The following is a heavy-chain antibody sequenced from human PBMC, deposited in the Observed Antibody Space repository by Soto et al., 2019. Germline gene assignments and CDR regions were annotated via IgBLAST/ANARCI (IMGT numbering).Heavy chain of an antibody. V-gene: IGHV4-38-2*02. Sequence: XETLSLTCTVSGYSISSGYHWAWIRQPPVKGLEWLGSVHYSGNTYYNPSLKSRLTISVDKSKNQFSLNLSSVTAADTAVYYCARVGPWVPYYYDSSPYTFENWFDPWGQGTLVTVSS. J-gene: IGHJ5*02. CDR3: ARVGPWVPYYYDSSPYTFENWFDP. CDR2: VHYSGNT. D-gene: IGHD3-22*01. CDR1: GYSISSGYH.